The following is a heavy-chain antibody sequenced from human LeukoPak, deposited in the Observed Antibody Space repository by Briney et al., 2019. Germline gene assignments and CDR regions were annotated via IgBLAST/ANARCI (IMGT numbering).Heavy chain of an antibody. CDR3: ARVSPNTVTTLQYFDY. CDR2: ISYDGSSK. D-gene: IGHD4-17*01. Sequence: PGGSLRLSCAASGFTFSTYAMHWVRQAPGKWLEWVAVISYDGSSKYYADSVKGRFTISRDNSKNTLYLQMNSLRAEDTAVYYCARVSPNTVTTLQYFDYWGQGTLVTVSS. CDR1: GFTFSTYA. J-gene: IGHJ4*02. V-gene: IGHV3-30*04.